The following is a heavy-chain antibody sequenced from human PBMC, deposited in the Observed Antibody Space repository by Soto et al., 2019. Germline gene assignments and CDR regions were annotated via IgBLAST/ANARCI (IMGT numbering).Heavy chain of an antibody. J-gene: IGHJ3*02. V-gene: IGHV4-39*07. CDR1: GGSISSSSYY. Sequence: SETRSLSCTVSGGSISSSSYYWGWIRQPPGKGLEWIGSIYYSGSTNYNPSLKSRVTISVDTSKNQFSLKLSSVTAADTAVYYCAREGTACTNGVCYRLGAFDIWGQGTMVTVSS. CDR2: IYYSGST. D-gene: IGHD2-8*01. CDR3: AREGTACTNGVCYRLGAFDI.